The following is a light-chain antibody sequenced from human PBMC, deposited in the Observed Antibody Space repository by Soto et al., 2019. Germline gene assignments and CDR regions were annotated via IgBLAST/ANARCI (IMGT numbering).Light chain of an antibody. CDR1: QSIHTS. CDR3: QQRNVWPPIT. J-gene: IGKJ5*01. Sequence: VLTQSPATLSLSPGERATLSCRASQSIHTSLAWYQQKSGKPPRLVIYDSTLRANGVPDRFGGSRSGTEFTLTFNSLEPEDFAVYYCQQRNVWPPITFGQGTRLEIK. V-gene: IGKV3-11*01. CDR2: DST.